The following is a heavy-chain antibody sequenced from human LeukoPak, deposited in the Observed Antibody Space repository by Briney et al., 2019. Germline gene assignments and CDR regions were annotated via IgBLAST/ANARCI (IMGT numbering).Heavy chain of an antibody. CDR3: AKQYFKDYGDPVDY. D-gene: IGHD4-17*01. CDR2: ISGSGGST. J-gene: IGHJ4*02. CDR1: GFTISSYA. V-gene: IGHV3-23*01. Sequence: PGGSLRLSCAASGFTISSYAMSWVRQAPGKGLEWVSAISGSGGSTYYADSVKGRFTISRDNSKNTLYLQMNSLRAEDTAVYYCAKQYFKDYGDPVDYWGQGTLVTVSS.